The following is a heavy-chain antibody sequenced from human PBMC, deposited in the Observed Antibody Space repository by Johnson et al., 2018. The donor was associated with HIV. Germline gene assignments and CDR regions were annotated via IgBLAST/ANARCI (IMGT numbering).Heavy chain of an antibody. D-gene: IGHD3-10*02. CDR2: IQYDGKNK. Sequence: QVQLVESGGGAVQPGGSLRISCTASGLTFSNYDMHWVRQSPGRWLEEVAFIQYDGKNKYYADSVKGRFTISRDNSKNTLFLQMSSLRTEDTVVYYCTKDHVYGEAFDLWGQGSMVTVSS. V-gene: IGHV3-30*02. CDR1: GLTFSNYD. J-gene: IGHJ3*01. CDR3: TKDHVYGEAFDL.